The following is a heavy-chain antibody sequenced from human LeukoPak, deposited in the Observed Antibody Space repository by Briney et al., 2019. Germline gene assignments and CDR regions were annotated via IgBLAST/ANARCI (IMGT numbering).Heavy chain of an antibody. Sequence: SQTLSLTCTVSGGSISSGSYYWSWVRQPAGKGLEWIGRTYTSGSTNYNPSLKSRVTISVDTSKNHFSLRLSSVTAADPAVYYCARDPGYSSGWLDYWGQGTLVTVSS. CDR1: GGSISSGSYY. CDR3: ARDPGYSSGWLDY. D-gene: IGHD6-19*01. J-gene: IGHJ4*02. CDR2: TYTSGST. V-gene: IGHV4-61*02.